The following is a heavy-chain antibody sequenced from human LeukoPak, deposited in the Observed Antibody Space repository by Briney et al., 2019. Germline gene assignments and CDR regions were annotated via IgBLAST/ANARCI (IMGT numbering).Heavy chain of an antibody. CDR3: ARHGRGGSSSYLVGY. J-gene: IGHJ4*02. D-gene: IGHD6-6*01. CDR1: GGSISSSSFY. CDR2: IYYSGST. V-gene: IGHV4-39*01. Sequence: SETLSLTCTVSGGSISSSSFYWGWIRQPPGKGLEWIGNIYYSGSTYYNPSLKSRVTISVDTSKNQFSLKLSSVTAADTAVYYCARHGRGGSSSYLVGYWGQGTLVTVSS.